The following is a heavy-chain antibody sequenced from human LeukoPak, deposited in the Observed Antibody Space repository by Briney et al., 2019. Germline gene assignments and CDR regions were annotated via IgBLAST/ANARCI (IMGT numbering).Heavy chain of an antibody. J-gene: IGHJ4*02. CDR2: ISSSSSYI. CDR3: ASQVGSGSYFPGDY. CDR1: GFTFSSYS. Sequence: GGSLRLSCAASGFTFSSYSMNWVRQAPGKGLEWVSSISSSSSYIYYADSVKGRFTISRDNAKNSPYLQMNSLRAEDTAVYYCASQVGSGSYFPGDYWGQGTLVTVSS. V-gene: IGHV3-21*01. D-gene: IGHD1-26*01.